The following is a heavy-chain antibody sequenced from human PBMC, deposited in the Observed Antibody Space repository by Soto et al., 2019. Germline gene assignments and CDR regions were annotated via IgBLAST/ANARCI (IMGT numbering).Heavy chain of an antibody. Sequence: PGGSLRLSCAASGFNFGYYAMFWFRQAPGKGLEWVSTIYAAGGSKYYAGSVKGRFTISRDNSRDTLFLQMDSLRVEDTAMYFCAKNQGVELVPLATVDWFDPWGQGSVVTVSS. D-gene: IGHD1-26*01. CDR1: GFNFGYYA. J-gene: IGHJ5*02. V-gene: IGHV3-23*01. CDR3: AKNQGVELVPLATVDWFDP. CDR2: IYAAGGSK.